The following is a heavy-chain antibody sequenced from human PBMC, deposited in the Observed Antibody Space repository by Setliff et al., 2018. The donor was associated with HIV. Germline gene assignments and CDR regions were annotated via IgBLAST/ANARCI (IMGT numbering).Heavy chain of an antibody. J-gene: IGHJ5*02. Sequence: SETLSLTCTVSGGSISSSSYYWSWIRQPPGKGLEWTGSIYHTGKTYYNSALKNRLTISVDTSKNQFSLELSSVTAADTAVYYCASRVYYYDESRILREEGFVPWGQGTLVTVSS. V-gene: IGHV4-39*01. CDR1: GGSISSSSYY. CDR2: IYHTGKT. CDR3: ASRVYYYDESRILREEGFVP. D-gene: IGHD3-22*01.